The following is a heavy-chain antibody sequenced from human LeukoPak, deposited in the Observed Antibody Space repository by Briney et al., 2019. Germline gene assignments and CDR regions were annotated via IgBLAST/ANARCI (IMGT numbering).Heavy chain of an antibody. J-gene: IGHJ3*02. Sequence: GGSLRLSCAASGFTFSSYAMHWVRQAPGKGLEWVAVIWYDGSNKYYADSVKGRFTISRDNSKNTLYLQMNSLRAEDTAVYYCARGPTDNAFDIWGQGTMVTVSS. CDR1: GFTFSSYA. CDR2: IWYDGSNK. V-gene: IGHV3-33*08. D-gene: IGHD2-15*01. CDR3: ARGPTDNAFDI.